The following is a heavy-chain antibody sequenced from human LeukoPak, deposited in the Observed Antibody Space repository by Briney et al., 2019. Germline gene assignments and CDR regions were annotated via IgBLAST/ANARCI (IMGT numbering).Heavy chain of an antibody. Sequence: GGSLRLSCAASGFTFSSYWMSWVRKAPGKGLEWVANIKQDGSEKHYVDSVKDRFTISRDNSKNTLYLQMNSLRAEDTAVYYCARDRTSSGSYLDYWGQGTLVTVSS. D-gene: IGHD1-26*01. CDR3: ARDRTSSGSYLDY. CDR2: IKQDGSEK. V-gene: IGHV3-7*01. J-gene: IGHJ4*02. CDR1: GFTFSSYW.